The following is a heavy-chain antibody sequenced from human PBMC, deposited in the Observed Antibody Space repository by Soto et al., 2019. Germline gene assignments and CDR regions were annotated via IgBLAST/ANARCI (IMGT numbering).Heavy chain of an antibody. J-gene: IGHJ6*02. Sequence: HPGGSLRLSCVASGFSFSSYGMHWVRQAPGKGLDWVAVISYDENSKYLRASVRGRFTIFKDNSKKTLYLEMNSLTTDDTGVYYCAKDRDAYNSGGMDVWGQGTTVTVSS. CDR1: GFSFSSYG. V-gene: IGHV3-30*18. D-gene: IGHD1-1*01. CDR3: AKDRDAYNSGGMDV. CDR2: ISYDENSK.